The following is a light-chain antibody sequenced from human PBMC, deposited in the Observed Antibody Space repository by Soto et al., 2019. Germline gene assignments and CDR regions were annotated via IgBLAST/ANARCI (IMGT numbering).Light chain of an antibody. CDR3: QQYGDSPAYT. CDR1: QSINREF. J-gene: IGKJ2*01. CDR2: QTS. Sequence: EIILTQSPGTLSVSPGERATLSCRGSQSINREFLAWYQQKPGQAPRLLMFQTSSRASGVPDRFSGSGSGTDFTLTISVLEPEDSAVYHCQQYGDSPAYTFGQGTKLEI. V-gene: IGKV3-20*01.